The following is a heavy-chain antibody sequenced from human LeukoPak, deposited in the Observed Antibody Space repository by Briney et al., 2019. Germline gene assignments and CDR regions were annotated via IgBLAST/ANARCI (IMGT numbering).Heavy chain of an antibody. Sequence: GGSLRLSCAASGFTFSSYGMHWVRQAPGKGLEWVAVISYDGSNKYYADSAKVRFTISRDNSKNTLYLQMNSLRAEDAAVYYCARDVDGSGSYPQKYYYGMDVWGQGTTVTVSS. CDR2: ISYDGSNK. D-gene: IGHD3-10*01. V-gene: IGHV3-30*03. J-gene: IGHJ6*02. CDR1: GFTFSSYG. CDR3: ARDVDGSGSYPQKYYYGMDV.